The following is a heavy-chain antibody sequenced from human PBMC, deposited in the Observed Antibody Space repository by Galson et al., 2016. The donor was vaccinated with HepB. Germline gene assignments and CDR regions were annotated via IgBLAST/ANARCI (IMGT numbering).Heavy chain of an antibody. CDR2: ISTFDIGI. CDR1: GFIFSDYY. Sequence: SLRLSCAASGFIFSDYYMSWIRQAPGKGLEWVSYISTFDIGIYSTASVKGRFTISRDSAKNSLFLKMNSLRAEDTAVYYCSRPVVRSPGPPYLDVWGQGTTVTVSS. CDR3: SRPVVRSPGPPYLDV. D-gene: IGHD3-10*02. J-gene: IGHJ6*02. V-gene: IGHV3-11*01.